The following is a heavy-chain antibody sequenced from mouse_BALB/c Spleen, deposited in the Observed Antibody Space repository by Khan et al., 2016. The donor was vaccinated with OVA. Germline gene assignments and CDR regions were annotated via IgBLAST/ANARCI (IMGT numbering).Heavy chain of an antibody. V-gene: IGHV1-37*01. CDR3: VRSASYGDYVEAWFAY. D-gene: IGHD2-13*01. CDR1: GYSFTGYT. Sequence: VQLKQSGPELVKPGASMKMSCKASGYSFTGYTMNWVKQSHVKNLEWIGLINPYNGGTAYNQKFRGKATLTVDKSSNTAYMGLLSLTSEDSAVYYCVRSASYGDYVEAWFAYWGQGTLVTVSA. J-gene: IGHJ3*01. CDR2: INPYNGGT.